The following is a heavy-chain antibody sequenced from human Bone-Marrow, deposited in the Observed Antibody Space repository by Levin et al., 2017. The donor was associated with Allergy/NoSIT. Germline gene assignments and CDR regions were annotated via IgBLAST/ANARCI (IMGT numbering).Heavy chain of an antibody. CDR1: GFTFNTYS. V-gene: IGHV3-21*01. D-gene: IGHD3-10*01. Sequence: PGGSLRLSCAASGFTFNTYSMTWVRQAPGKGLEWVSSITSGNTYIYYADSVKGRFTISRDNAKNSLYLQMNSLRAEDTAIYYCARGLYYYYYMDVWGKGTTVTVSS. CDR3: ARGLYYYYYMDV. J-gene: IGHJ6*03. CDR2: ITSGNTYI.